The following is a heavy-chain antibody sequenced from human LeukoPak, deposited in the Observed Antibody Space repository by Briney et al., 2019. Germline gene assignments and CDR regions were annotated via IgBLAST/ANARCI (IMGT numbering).Heavy chain of an antibody. V-gene: IGHV3-30*02. J-gene: IGHJ4*02. Sequence: GGSLRLSCAASGFTFSSYGMHWVRQAPGKGLEWVAFIRYDGSNKYYADSVKGRFTISRDNSKNTLYLQMNSLRAEDTAVYYCAKDVVHRAPFDYWGQGTLVTVSS. CDR1: GFTFSSYG. D-gene: IGHD2-21*01. CDR2: IRYDGSNK. CDR3: AKDVVHRAPFDY.